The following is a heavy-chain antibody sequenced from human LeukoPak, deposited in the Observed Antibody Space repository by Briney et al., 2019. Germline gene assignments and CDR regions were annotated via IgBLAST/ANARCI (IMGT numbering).Heavy chain of an antibody. D-gene: IGHD3-10*01. V-gene: IGHV4-34*01. CDR2: INHSGST. Sequence: KPSETLSLTCAVYGGSFSGYYWSWIRQPPGKGLEWIGEINHSGSTNYHPSLKSRVTISVDTSKNQFSLKLSSVTAADTAVYYCARGYGSGSYHYYYYYGMDVWGKGTTVTVSS. J-gene: IGHJ6*04. CDR1: GGSFSGYY. CDR3: ARGYGSGSYHYYYYYGMDV.